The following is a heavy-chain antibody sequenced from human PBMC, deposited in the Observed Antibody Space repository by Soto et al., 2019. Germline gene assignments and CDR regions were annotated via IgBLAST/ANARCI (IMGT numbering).Heavy chain of an antibody. CDR3: ARSGYDGRFAYDY. CDR1: GGSISSYY. J-gene: IGHJ4*02. D-gene: IGHD5-12*01. CDR2: IYYSGST. Sequence: PSETLSLTCTVSGGSISSYYWSWIRQPPGKGLEWIGYIYYSGSTNYNPSLKSRVTISVDTSKNQFSLKLSSVTAADSAVYYCARSGYDGRFAYDYWGQGTLVTVSS. V-gene: IGHV4-59*08.